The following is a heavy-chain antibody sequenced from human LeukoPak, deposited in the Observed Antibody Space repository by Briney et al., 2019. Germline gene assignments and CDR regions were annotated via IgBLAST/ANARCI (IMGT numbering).Heavy chain of an antibody. D-gene: IGHD6-13*01. Sequence: GGSLRLSCAASGFTFSSYAMSWVRQASGKGLEWVSAISGSGGSTYYADSVKGRFTISRDNSKNTLYLQMNSLRAEDTAVYYCAKGGQQLVRYGMDVWGQGTTVTVSS. V-gene: IGHV3-23*01. CDR2: ISGSGGST. CDR1: GFTFSSYA. J-gene: IGHJ6*02. CDR3: AKGGQQLVRYGMDV.